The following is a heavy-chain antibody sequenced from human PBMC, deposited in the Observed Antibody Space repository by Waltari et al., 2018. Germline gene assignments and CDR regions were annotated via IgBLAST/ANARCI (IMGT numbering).Heavy chain of an antibody. Sequence: LVQSGAEVKKPGASVKVSCKAAGYTFTGYAILWVRRAPGQGLEWMGRINPENGDTHYAQKFHGRVAMTTDTSTNTAFMELHSLRSDDTAVYYCLRDSSGSHFDYWGQGTLVTVSS. CDR2: INPENGDT. D-gene: IGHD3-22*01. J-gene: IGHJ4*02. CDR1: GYTFTGYA. V-gene: IGHV1-2*06. CDR3: LRDSSGSHFDY.